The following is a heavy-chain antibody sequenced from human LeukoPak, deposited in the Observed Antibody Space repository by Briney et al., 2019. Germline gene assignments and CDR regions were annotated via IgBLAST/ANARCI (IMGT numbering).Heavy chain of an antibody. CDR1: GFTFGSYA. CDR2: ISPSGDRT. CDR3: AIMHGYYDGSGYWVQ. D-gene: IGHD3-22*01. V-gene: IGHV3-23*01. Sequence: GGSLRLSCAASGFTFGSYAMSWVRQAPGKGLEWVSFISPSGDRTSNADSVEGRFTISRDNPRNTLYLQMNSMRDEDTAVYYCAIMHGYYDGSGYWVQWGQGTLVTVSS. J-gene: IGHJ4*02.